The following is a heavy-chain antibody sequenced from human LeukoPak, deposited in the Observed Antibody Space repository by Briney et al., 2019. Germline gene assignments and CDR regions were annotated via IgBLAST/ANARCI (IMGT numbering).Heavy chain of an antibody. CDR2: FDPEDGET. CDR3: ARTAQYSSGYPYYFDY. J-gene: IGHJ4*02. V-gene: IGHV1-24*01. Sequence: ASVKVSCKVSGYTLTELSMHWVRQAPGKGLEWMGGFDPEDGETIYAQKFQGRVTITTDESTSTAYMELSSLRSEDTAVYYCARTAQYSSGYPYYFDYWGQGTLVTVSS. D-gene: IGHD3-22*01. CDR1: GYTLTELS.